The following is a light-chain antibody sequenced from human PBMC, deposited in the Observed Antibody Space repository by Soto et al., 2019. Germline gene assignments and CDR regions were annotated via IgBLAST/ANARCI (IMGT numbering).Light chain of an antibody. CDR3: TSYTSSTTSEV. CDR1: SSDIGGYNY. J-gene: IGLJ1*01. Sequence: QSALTQPASVSGSPGQSITFSCTGTSSDIGGYNYVSWYQQHPGKAPKLMIYEVSNRPSGVSDRFSGSKSGNTASLTISGLQAEDEADYYCTSYTSSTTSEVFGTGTKVTVL. CDR2: EVS. V-gene: IGLV2-14*01.